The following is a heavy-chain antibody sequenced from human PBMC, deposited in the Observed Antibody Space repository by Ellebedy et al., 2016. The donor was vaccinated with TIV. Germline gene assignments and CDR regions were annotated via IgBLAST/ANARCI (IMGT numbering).Heavy chain of an antibody. CDR3: ARVVNYYDSSGHDYYGMDV. V-gene: IGHV1-69*13. J-gene: IGHJ6*02. CDR1: GGTFSSDA. D-gene: IGHD3-22*01. Sequence: AASVKVSCKASGGTFSSDAISWVRQAPGQGLEWMGGIIPIFGTANYAQKFQGRVTISADESTSTAYVELSSLRSGDTAVYYCARVVNYYDSSGHDYYGMDVWGQGTTVTVSS. CDR2: IIPIFGTA.